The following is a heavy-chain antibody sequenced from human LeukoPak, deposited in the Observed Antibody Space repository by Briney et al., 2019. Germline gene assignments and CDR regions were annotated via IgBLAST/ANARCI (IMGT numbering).Heavy chain of an antibody. CDR2: ISSSGSTI. D-gene: IGHD3-22*01. CDR1: GFTFSSYA. CDR3: ARDVYYYDSSGYSQSLRFDY. V-gene: IGHV3-48*03. J-gene: IGHJ4*02. Sequence: PGGSLRLSCVASGFTFSSYAMHWVRQAPGKGLEWVSYISSSGSTIYYADSVKGRFTISRDNAKNSLYLQMNSLRAEDTAVYYCARDVYYYDSSGYSQSLRFDYWGQGTLVTVSS.